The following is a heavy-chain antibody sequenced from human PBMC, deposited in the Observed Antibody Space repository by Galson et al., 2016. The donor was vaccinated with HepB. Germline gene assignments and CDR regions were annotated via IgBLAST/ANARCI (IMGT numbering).Heavy chain of an antibody. CDR2: INAGNGDT. Sequence: SVKVSCKASGYSFSYYAMHWVRQAPGQRLEWMGWINAGNGDTKYSQKFQGRVTITRDTSASTAYMELSSLRFEDTAVYYCARDRFVSGGSAVAWGQGTVVTVSS. CDR1: GYSFSYYA. D-gene: IGHD6-19*01. CDR3: ARDRFVSGGSAVA. V-gene: IGHV1-3*01. J-gene: IGHJ3*01.